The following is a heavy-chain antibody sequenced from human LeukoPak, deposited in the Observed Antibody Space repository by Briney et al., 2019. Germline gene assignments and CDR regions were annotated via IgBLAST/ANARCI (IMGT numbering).Heavy chain of an antibody. Sequence: SETLSLTCTVSGGSINSYYWSWIRQPPGKGLEWIGYIYYSGSTNYSPSLKSRLTISVDTSKNQFSLKLSSVTAADTAVYYCARTYGSSGLGYFDLWGRGTLVTVSS. CDR3: ARTYGSSGLGYFDL. CDR1: GGSINSYY. V-gene: IGHV4-59*01. J-gene: IGHJ2*01. D-gene: IGHD6-13*01. CDR2: IYYSGST.